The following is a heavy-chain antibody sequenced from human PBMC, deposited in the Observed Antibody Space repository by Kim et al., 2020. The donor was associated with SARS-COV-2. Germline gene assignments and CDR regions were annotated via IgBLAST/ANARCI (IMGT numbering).Heavy chain of an antibody. CDR1: GGSISSGGYY. V-gene: IGHV4-31*03. Sequence: SETLSLTCTVSGGSISSGGYYWSWIRQHPGKGLEWIGYIYYSGSTYYNPSLKSRVTISVDTSKNQFSLKLSSVTAADTAVYYCARTSVSSGVVIIPWFDPWGQGTLVTVSS. J-gene: IGHJ5*02. D-gene: IGHD3-3*01. CDR2: IYYSGST. CDR3: ARTSVSSGVVIIPWFDP.